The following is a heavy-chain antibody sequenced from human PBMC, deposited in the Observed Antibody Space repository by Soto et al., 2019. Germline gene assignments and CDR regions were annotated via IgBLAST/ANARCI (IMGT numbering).Heavy chain of an antibody. CDR2: ISWNSGSI. Sequence: GGSLRLSCAASGFTFDDYVMHWVRQAPGKGLEWVSGISWNSGSIGYADSVKGRFTISRDNAKNSLYLQMNSLRAEDTALYYCAKDMEGSGSNDAFDIWGQGTMVTVSS. V-gene: IGHV3-9*01. CDR3: AKDMEGSGSNDAFDI. D-gene: IGHD3-10*01. J-gene: IGHJ3*02. CDR1: GFTFDDYV.